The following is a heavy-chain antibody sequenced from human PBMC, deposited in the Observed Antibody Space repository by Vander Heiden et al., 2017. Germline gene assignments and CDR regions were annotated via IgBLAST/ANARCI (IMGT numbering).Heavy chain of an antibody. J-gene: IGHJ3*02. CDR1: GFTFDDYA. CDR2: ISWNSGSI. CDR3: AAGTTGNAFDI. V-gene: IGHV3-9*01. Sequence: EVQLVESGGGLVQPGRSLRLSCAASGFTFDDYAMHWARQAPGKGLEWVSGISWNSGSIGYADSVKGRFTISRDNAKNSLYLQMNSLRAEDTALYYCAAGTTGNAFDIWGQGTMVTVSS. D-gene: IGHD6-13*01.